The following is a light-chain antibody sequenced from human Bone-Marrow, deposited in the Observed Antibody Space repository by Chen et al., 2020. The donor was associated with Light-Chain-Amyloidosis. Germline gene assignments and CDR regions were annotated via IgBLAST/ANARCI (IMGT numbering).Light chain of an antibody. CDR3: GTWDSSLSGVV. V-gene: IGLV1-51*01. CDR2: DND. Sequence: QPVLTQPPSVSAAPEQRVTISCSGSSSNIGNNYVSWYQQLPGTAPKLLIYDNDKRPSGIPDRFSGSKPGTSATLGITGLPTGDEADYYCGTWDSSLSGVVFGGGTKLTVL. J-gene: IGLJ2*01. CDR1: SSNIGNNY.